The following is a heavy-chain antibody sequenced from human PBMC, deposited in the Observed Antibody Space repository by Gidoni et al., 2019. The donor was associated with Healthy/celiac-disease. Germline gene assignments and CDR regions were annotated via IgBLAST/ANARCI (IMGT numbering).Heavy chain of an antibody. Sequence: QLQLQESGPGLVTPSATLSLTCTVSGGSITRSSYYWGWIRQPPGKGLEWIGSIYYRGSTYYNPSLKSRVTISVDTSKNQFALKLSSVTAADTAVYYCARGRDYYGSGSYYRYWGQGTLVTVSS. CDR2: IYYRGST. CDR1: GGSITRSSYY. V-gene: IGHV4-39*01. D-gene: IGHD3-10*01. CDR3: ARGRDYYGSGSYYRY. J-gene: IGHJ4*02.